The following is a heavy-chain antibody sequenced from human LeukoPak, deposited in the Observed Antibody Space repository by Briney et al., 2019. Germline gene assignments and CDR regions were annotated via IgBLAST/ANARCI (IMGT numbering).Heavy chain of an antibody. D-gene: IGHD6-13*01. V-gene: IGHV3-23*01. J-gene: IGHJ6*03. CDR3: ARDFFAPGIPAANYMDV. CDR1: GFTFSSYG. Sequence: GRSLRLSCAASGFTFSSYGMSWVRQAPGKGLEWASAISGSGGSTYYADSVKGRFTISRDNAKNSLYLQMNSLRAEDTAVYYCARDFFAPGIPAANYMDVWGKGTTVTVSS. CDR2: ISGSGGST.